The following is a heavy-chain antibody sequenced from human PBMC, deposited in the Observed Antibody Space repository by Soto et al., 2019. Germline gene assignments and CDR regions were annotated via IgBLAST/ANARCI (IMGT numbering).Heavy chain of an antibody. Sequence: QVQLQQWGAGLLKPSETLSLTCAVYGGSFSGYYWSWIRQPPGKGLEWIREINHSGSTNYNPSLKSRVTISVDTSKNQFSLKLSSVTAADTAVYYSALGDGDYGGVYDYWGQGTLVTVSS. D-gene: IGHD4-17*01. CDR2: INHSGST. J-gene: IGHJ4*02. V-gene: IGHV4-34*01. CDR3: ALGDGDYGGVYDY. CDR1: GGSFSGYY.